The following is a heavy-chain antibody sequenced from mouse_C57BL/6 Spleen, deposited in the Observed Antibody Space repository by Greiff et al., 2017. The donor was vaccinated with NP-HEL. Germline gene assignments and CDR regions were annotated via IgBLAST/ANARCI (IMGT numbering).Heavy chain of an antibody. CDR3: ASGDYGSLDV. D-gene: IGHD1-1*01. CDR1: GYTFTDPT. CDR2: LYPSDGST. V-gene: IGHV1-78*01. J-gene: IGHJ1*03. Sequence: VQLQQSDAELVKPGASVKISCKVSGYTFTDPTIHWMKQRPEQGLEWIGYLYPSDGSTKYKAKFKGKSPLTADKSSSTAYMQLNSLTSEDSAVYVCASGDYGSLDVWGTGTTVTVSS.